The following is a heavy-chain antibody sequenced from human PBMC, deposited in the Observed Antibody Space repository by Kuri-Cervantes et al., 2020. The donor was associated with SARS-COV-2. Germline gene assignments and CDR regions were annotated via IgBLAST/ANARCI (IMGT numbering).Heavy chain of an antibody. Sequence: GESLTLSCAASGFAFSTYGIHWVRQAPGKGLEWVAFISYDGSDEYYLDSVKGRFTISRDNSKNTLYLQMNSLRHEDTAVYYCAKWGLGYCSGVSCYSQNANDYWGQGTLVTVSS. D-gene: IGHD2-15*01. CDR3: AKWGLGYCSGVSCYSQNANDY. CDR1: GFAFSTYG. J-gene: IGHJ4*02. CDR2: ISYDGSDE. V-gene: IGHV3-30*02.